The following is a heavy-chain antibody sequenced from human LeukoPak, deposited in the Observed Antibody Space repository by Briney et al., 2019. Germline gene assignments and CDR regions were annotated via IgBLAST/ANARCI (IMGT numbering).Heavy chain of an antibody. J-gene: IGHJ4*02. CDR1: GFTFSSYA. V-gene: IGHV3-23*01. CDR2: ISGSGGST. D-gene: IGHD5-18*01. CDR3: AKDLAGDSHGFLADY. Sequence: GGSLRLSCAASGFTFSSYAMSWVRQAPGKGLEWVSAISGSGGSTYYADSVKGRFTISRDNSKNTLYLQMNSLRAEDTAVYYCAKDLAGDSHGFLADYWGQGTLVTVSS.